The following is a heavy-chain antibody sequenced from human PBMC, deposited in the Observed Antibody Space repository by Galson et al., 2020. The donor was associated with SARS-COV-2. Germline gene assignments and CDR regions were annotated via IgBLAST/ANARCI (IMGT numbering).Heavy chain of an antibody. Sequence: NPGGSLRLSCAASGFPFSTYSMNWVRLAPGKGLEWVSSISTSSSYTYYVDSVKGRFSISRDNPRTSLYLQMNSLRAEDTAVYYCARDEGIRGYNYGRLYYGMDVWGQGTTVTVSS. V-gene: IGHV3-21*01. CDR2: ISTSSSYT. CDR3: ARDEGIRGYNYGRLYYGMDV. D-gene: IGHD5-18*01. CDR1: GFPFSTYS. J-gene: IGHJ6*02.